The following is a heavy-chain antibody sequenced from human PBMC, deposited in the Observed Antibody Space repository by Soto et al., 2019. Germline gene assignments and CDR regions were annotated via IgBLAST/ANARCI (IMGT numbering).Heavy chain of an antibody. CDR1: GFTFGSYS. J-gene: IGHJ4*02. Sequence: GGSLRLSCTSSGFTFGSYSISWVRQAPGKGLEWIGFIRSRAYYGTTEYAASVQGRFTISRGDSKNIAYLQMDSLKTEDTGVYYCTRLQRLGSGDLVPYCDYFGRGDLLSLCS. CDR2: IRSRAYYGTT. V-gene: IGHV3-49*04. D-gene: IGHD2-21*02. CDR3: TRLQRLGSGDLVPYCDY.